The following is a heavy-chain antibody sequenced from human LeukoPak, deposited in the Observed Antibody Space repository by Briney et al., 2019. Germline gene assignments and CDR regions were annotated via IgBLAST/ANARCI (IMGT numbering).Heavy chain of an antibody. CDR3: ATPNDYYYYMDV. Sequence: HPGGSLRLSCAASGFTFSNYAMNWVRQTPGKGLEWVSGISGDGAGTHYADSVKGRFTISRDNAKNSLYLQMNSLRAEDTAVYYCATPNDYYYYMDVWGKGTTVTVSS. D-gene: IGHD4/OR15-4a*01. J-gene: IGHJ6*03. CDR2: ISGDGAGT. CDR1: GFTFSNYA. V-gene: IGHV3-23*01.